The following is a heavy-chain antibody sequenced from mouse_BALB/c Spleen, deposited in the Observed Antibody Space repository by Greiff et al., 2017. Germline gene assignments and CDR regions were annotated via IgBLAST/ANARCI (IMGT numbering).Heavy chain of an antibody. CDR2: IDPANGNT. Sequence: VQLKESGAELVKPGASVKLSCTASGFNIKDTYMHWVKQRPEQGLEWIGRIDPANGNTKYDPKFQGKATITADTSSNTAYLQLSSLTSEDTAVYYCARGGRRWYFDVWGAGTTVTVSS. J-gene: IGHJ1*01. CDR1: GFNIKDTY. CDR3: ARGGRRWYFDV. V-gene: IGHV14-3*02. D-gene: IGHD2-12*01.